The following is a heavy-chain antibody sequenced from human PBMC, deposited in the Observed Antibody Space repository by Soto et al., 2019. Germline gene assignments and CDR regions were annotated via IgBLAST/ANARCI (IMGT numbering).Heavy chain of an antibody. Sequence: QVQLVQSGAEVKNPGASVKLSCKASGYIFTNYYIHWVRQAPGQGLEWMAIINPSGGSTNYAQKFQGRVNLARDTVTNTVYMELSSLRSEDTAIYYCARDLTSGDYWGQGTLVTVSS. D-gene: IGHD7-27*01. CDR2: INPSGGST. CDR1: GYIFTNYY. CDR3: ARDLTSGDY. V-gene: IGHV1-46*01. J-gene: IGHJ4*02.